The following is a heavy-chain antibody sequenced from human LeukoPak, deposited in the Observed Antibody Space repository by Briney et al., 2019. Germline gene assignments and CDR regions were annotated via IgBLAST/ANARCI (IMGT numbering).Heavy chain of an antibody. Sequence: GGSLRLSCVASGFTFSSYGMHWVRQAPGKGLEWVAFIRYTGSDNYADSVKGRFTISRDNSKNTVYLQMNSLRAEDTAVYYCAKVPTVVWFGELLYNNWFDPWGQETLVTVSS. V-gene: IGHV3-30*02. J-gene: IGHJ5*02. CDR1: GFTFSSYG. CDR3: AKVPTVVWFGELLYNNWFDP. D-gene: IGHD3-10*01. CDR2: IRYTGSD.